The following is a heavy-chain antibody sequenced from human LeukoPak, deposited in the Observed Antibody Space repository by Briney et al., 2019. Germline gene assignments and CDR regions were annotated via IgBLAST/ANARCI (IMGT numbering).Heavy chain of an antibody. J-gene: IGHJ4*02. V-gene: IGHV3-30*02. CDR1: GFTFSSYG. D-gene: IGHD3-3*01. Sequence: PGGSLRLSCAASGFTFSSYGMHWVRQAPGKGLEWVAFIRYDGSNKYYADSVKGRFTISRDNSKNTLYLQMNSLRAEDTAVYYCAKDPHYDFWSGYFDYWGQGTLVTVSS. CDR3: AKDPHYDFWSGYFDY. CDR2: IRYDGSNK.